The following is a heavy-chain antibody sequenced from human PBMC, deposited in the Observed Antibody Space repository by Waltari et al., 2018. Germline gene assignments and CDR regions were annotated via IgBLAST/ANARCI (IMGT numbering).Heavy chain of an antibody. J-gene: IGHJ4*02. V-gene: IGHV1-69-2*01. D-gene: IGHD1-26*01. CDR2: VDPEDGET. Sequence: EVQLVQSGAEVKKPGATVKISCKVYGYTFTDYYMNWVQQDTGKGIEWMGVVDPEDGETIYAEKFQVRVTITADTSTDTAYMELSSLRSEYTAVYYCATGVGATPFDYWGQGTLVTVSS. CDR1: GYTFTDYY. CDR3: ATGVGATPFDY.